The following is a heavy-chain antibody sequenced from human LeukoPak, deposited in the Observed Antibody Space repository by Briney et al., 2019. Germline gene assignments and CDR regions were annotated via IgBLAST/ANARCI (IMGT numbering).Heavy chain of an antibody. CDR2: ISSSSSYI. Sequence: GGSLRLSCAASGFSFDLYSLNWVRQAPGKGLEWVSSISSSSSYIHYADSARGRFTISRDNAKNSLYLQMNSLRAEDTAVYYCARATYYDILTNYYYGLDVWGKGTTVTVSS. CDR3: ARATYYDILTNYYYGLDV. J-gene: IGHJ6*04. V-gene: IGHV3-21*01. CDR1: GFSFDLYS. D-gene: IGHD3-9*01.